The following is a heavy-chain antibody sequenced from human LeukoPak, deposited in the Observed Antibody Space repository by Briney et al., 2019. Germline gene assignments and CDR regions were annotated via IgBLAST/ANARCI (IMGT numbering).Heavy chain of an antibody. V-gene: IGHV3-48*03. J-gene: IGHJ6*03. Sequence: GGSLRLSCAASGFSFSSYEMNWVRQAPGKGLEWISYISAGGTLTHYADSVEGRFTISRDNAKNSLYLQMNSLRAEDTAVYYCARAAADSSGYSYYYYYYMDVWGKGTTVTVSS. CDR1: GFSFSSYE. D-gene: IGHD3-22*01. CDR3: ARAAADSSGYSYYYYYYMDV. CDR2: ISAGGTLT.